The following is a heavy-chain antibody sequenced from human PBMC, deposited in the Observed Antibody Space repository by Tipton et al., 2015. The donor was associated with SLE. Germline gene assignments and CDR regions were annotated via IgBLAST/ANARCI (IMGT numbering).Heavy chain of an antibody. CDR1: GGSFSGYY. J-gene: IGHJ4*02. Sequence: TLSLTCAVYGGSFSGYYWSWIRQPPGKGLEWIGYIYYSGSTYYNPSLKSRVTISVDTSKNQFSLKLSSVTAADTAVYYCASLSAVAGEAFDYWGQGTLVTVSS. CDR2: IYYSGST. CDR3: ASLSAVAGEAFDY. V-gene: IGHV4-34*01. D-gene: IGHD6-19*01.